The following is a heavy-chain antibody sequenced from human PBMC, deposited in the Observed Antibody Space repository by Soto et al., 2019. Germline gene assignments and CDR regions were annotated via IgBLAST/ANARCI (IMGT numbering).Heavy chain of an antibody. CDR1: GFAFSSYG. V-gene: IGHV3-33*01. Sequence: GGSLRLSCAASGFAFSSYGMHWVRQAPGKGLEWVAVIWYDGSNKYYADSVKGRFTISRDNSKNTLYLQMNSLRAEDTAVYYCARDAVAGYYFDYWGQGTLVTVSS. J-gene: IGHJ4*02. CDR2: IWYDGSNK. D-gene: IGHD6-19*01. CDR3: ARDAVAGYYFDY.